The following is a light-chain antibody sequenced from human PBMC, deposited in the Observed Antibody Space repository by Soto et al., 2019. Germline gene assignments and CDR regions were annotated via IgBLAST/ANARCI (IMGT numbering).Light chain of an antibody. CDR2: QVS. CDR3: VQGTHWPWT. CDR1: QGLVYSDGNTF. J-gene: IGKJ1*01. Sequence: DVVMTQSPLSLSVTLGQPASISCRSSQGLVYSDGNTFLNWFHQRPGQSPRRLIYQVSNRDSGVPDRFSGSGSGTDYTLTISGVEAEDVGIYYCVQGTHWPWTFGQVTKVKIK. V-gene: IGKV2-30*01.